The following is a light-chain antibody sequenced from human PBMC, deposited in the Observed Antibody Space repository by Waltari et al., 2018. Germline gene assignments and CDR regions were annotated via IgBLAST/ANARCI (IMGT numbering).Light chain of an antibody. CDR3: QQHNNWPLT. Sequence: EIVMTQSPATLSGSPGERATLSCRASQSVGSNLAWYQQKPGQAPRLLISGASTGATGVPARFSGSGSGTEFTLTISSLQSEDFAIYYCQQHNNWPLTFGGVTKVESK. CDR1: QSVGSN. CDR2: GAS. V-gene: IGKV3-15*01. J-gene: IGKJ4*01.